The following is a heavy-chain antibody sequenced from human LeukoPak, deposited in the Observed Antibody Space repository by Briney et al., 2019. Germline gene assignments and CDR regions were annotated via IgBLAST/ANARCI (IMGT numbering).Heavy chain of an antibody. CDR1: GGSISSYY. CDR2: IYYSGST. D-gene: IGHD4-17*01. V-gene: IGHV4-59*08. CDR3: ARRDPDYGDAFDI. Sequence: PSETLSLTCTVSGGSISSYYWSWIRQPPGKGLECIGYIYYSGSTNYSPSLKSRVTISADTSKNQCSLKLSSVTAADTAVYFCARRDPDYGDAFDIWGQGTMVTVSS. J-gene: IGHJ3*02.